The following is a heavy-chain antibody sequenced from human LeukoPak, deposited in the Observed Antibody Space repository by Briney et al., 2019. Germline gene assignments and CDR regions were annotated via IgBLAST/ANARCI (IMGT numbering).Heavy chain of an antibody. Sequence: SETLSLTCAVYGGSFSGYYWSWIRQPPGKGLEWIGEINHSGSTNYNPSLKSRVTISVDTSKNQFSLKLNSVTAADTAVYYCARTADSSGFSPFQHWGQGTLVTVSS. V-gene: IGHV4-34*01. J-gene: IGHJ1*01. CDR2: INHSGST. CDR3: ARTADSSGFSPFQH. CDR1: GGSFSGYY. D-gene: IGHD3-22*01.